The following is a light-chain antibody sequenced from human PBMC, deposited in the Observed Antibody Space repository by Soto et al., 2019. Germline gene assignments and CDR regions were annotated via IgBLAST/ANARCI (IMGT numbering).Light chain of an antibody. CDR2: EVS. J-gene: IGLJ3*02. CDR1: SSDVGGYNY. CDR3: SSYAGSNREV. Sequence: QSALTQPPSASGSPGQSVTISCTGTSSDVGGYNYVSWYQQHPGKAPKLMIYEVSKQPSGVPDRFSGSKSGNTASLTVSVLQAEDEADYYCSSYAGSNREVFGGGTKVTVL. V-gene: IGLV2-8*01.